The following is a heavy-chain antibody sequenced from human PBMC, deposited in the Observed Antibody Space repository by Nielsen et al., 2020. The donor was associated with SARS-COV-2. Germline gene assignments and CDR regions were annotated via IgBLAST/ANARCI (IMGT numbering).Heavy chain of an antibody. J-gene: IGHJ4*02. CDR2: IYSDGST. CDR1: GFSVSSHD. Sequence: GESLKISSAASGFSVSSHDMNWVHQAPGKGLQWVSLIYSDGSTKYADSVKGRFTISRDNSRNTVYLQMNSLRPEDTAVYYCAREFALRDTAYFDYWGQGTLVTVSS. V-gene: IGHV3-53*01. CDR3: AREFALRDTAYFDY. D-gene: IGHD5-18*01.